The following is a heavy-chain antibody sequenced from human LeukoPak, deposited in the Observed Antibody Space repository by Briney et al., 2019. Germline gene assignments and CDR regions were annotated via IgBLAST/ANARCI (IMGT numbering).Heavy chain of an antibody. CDR3: ARAPLASGYADY. J-gene: IGHJ4*02. D-gene: IGHD5-12*01. V-gene: IGHV1-18*04. CDR1: GYTFTSYG. Sequence: ASVKVSCKASGYTFTSYGISWVRQAPGQGLEWMGWISAYNGNTNYAQNLQGRVTMTTGTSTSTAYMELRSLRSDDTAVYYCARAPLASGYADYWGQGTLVTVSS. CDR2: ISAYNGNT.